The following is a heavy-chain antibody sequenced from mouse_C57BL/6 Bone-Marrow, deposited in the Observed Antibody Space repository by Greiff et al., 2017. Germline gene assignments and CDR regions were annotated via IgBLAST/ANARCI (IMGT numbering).Heavy chain of an antibody. CDR2: ISGGGSYT. V-gene: IGHV5-6*01. CDR1: GFTFSSYG. Sequence: VHVMESGGGLVTPGGSLKLTCAASGFTFSSYGMSWVRQTPDKRLEWVATISGGGSYTYYPDSVKGRLTISRDNAKNTLYLQMSSLKSEDTAMYYCARQGALLFAYWGQGTLVTVSA. J-gene: IGHJ3*01. CDR3: ARQGALLFAY.